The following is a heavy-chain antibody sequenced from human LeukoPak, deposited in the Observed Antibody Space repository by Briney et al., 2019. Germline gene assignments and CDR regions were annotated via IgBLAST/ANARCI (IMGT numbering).Heavy chain of an antibody. Sequence: SETLSLTCTVSGGSISSYYWNWIRQPAGKGLEWIGRIYTSGSTNYNPSLKSRVTMSVDASKNQFSLKLSSVTAADTAVYYCAREFEDTTTIVVPAAIMGCYFDYWGQGTLVTVSS. CDR1: GGSISSYY. D-gene: IGHD2-2*02. V-gene: IGHV4-4*07. CDR3: AREFEDTTTIVVPAAIMGCYFDY. CDR2: IYTSGST. J-gene: IGHJ4*02.